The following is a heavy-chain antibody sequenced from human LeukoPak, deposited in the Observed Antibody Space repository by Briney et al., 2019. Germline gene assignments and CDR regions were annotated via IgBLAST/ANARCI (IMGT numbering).Heavy chain of an antibody. CDR2: ISGSGGST. CDR3: ARGLKRYYYGSGSYYYYGMDV. Sequence: GGSLRLSCAASGFTFSSYAMSWVRQAPGKGLEWVSAISGSGGSTYYADSVKGRFTISRDNSKNTLYLQMNSLRAEDTAVYYCARGLKRYYYGSGSYYYYGMDVWGQGTTVTVSS. J-gene: IGHJ6*02. V-gene: IGHV3-23*01. CDR1: GFTFSSYA. D-gene: IGHD3-10*01.